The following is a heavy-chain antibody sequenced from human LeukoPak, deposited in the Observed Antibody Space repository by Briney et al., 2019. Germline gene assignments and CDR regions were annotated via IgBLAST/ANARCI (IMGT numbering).Heavy chain of an antibody. D-gene: IGHD5-12*01. Sequence: GGSLRFSCAASGFTVSSNYMSWVRQAPGKGLEWVSVLYPDGRTFYADSVKGRFTISRDNSKNTLYLQMNSLRAEDTALYYCARTLVATGTDAFDIWGQGTLVTVSS. J-gene: IGHJ3*02. CDR3: ARTLVATGTDAFDI. CDR2: LYPDGRT. CDR1: GFTVSSNY. V-gene: IGHV3-66*01.